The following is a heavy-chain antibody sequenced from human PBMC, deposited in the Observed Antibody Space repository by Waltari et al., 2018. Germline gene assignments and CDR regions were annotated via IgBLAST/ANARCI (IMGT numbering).Heavy chain of an antibody. CDR3: VLFSSDFLGDC. CDR1: GFTFSAYW. J-gene: IGHJ4*02. V-gene: IGHV3-74*01. Sequence: EVQLVESGGGLVQPGGSLRLSCAASGFTFSAYWMHWVRQAPGVGLVSVSQINTYGTITSYADSVKGRFTISRDNAKNTLFLQMNSLRAEDTAVYYCVLFSSDFLGDCWGQGTLVTVSS. CDR2: INTYGTIT. D-gene: IGHD6-25*01.